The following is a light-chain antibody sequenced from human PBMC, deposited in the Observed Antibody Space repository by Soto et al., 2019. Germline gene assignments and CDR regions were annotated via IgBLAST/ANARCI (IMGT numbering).Light chain of an antibody. V-gene: IGKV1-6*01. J-gene: IGKJ1*01. Sequence: AIQMTQSPSSLSASVGDRVTITCRASQGVGDDLGWYQQRPGKAPKVLIYAASTLQSGVPSRFSGSGSGTFFTLTTSSLQPDDSATYYCLQDHDYPHTFGQGTKVEIK. CDR3: LQDHDYPHT. CDR1: QGVGDD. CDR2: AAS.